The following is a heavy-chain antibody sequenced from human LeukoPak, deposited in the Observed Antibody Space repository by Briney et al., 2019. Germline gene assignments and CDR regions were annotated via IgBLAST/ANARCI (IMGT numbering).Heavy chain of an antibody. J-gene: IGHJ4*02. V-gene: IGHV3-23*01. D-gene: IGHD3-3*01. CDR3: AKTSYYDFWSGYHFDY. CDR2: ISGTSDTI. Sequence: GGSLRPSCVASGFSFKTYSMDWVRQAPGKGLQWISYISGTSDTIYYADSVKGRFTISRDNSKNTLYLQMNSLRAEDTAVYYCAKTSYYDFWSGYHFDYWGQGTLVTVSS. CDR1: GFSFKTYS.